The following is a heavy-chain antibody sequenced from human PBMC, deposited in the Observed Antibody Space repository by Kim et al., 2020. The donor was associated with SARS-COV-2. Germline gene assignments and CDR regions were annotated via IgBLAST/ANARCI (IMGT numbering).Heavy chain of an antibody. CDR2: GST. Sequence: GSTNYADSVKGRFTIARDNSKNSLYLQMNSLRPEDTAVYYCATISSSVAYWGQGTLVTVSS. J-gene: IGHJ4*02. CDR3: ATISSSVAY. D-gene: IGHD6-13*01. V-gene: IGHV3-43D*03.